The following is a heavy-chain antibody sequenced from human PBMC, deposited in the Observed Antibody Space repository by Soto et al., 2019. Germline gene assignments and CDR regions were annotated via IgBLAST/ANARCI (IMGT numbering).Heavy chain of an antibody. V-gene: IGHV3-48*01. Sequence: GWSLRLSCASSGVTFRIYSMNWVRQAPGKGLEWVSYISSSSSTIYYADSVKGRFTISRDNAKNSLYLQMNSLRAEDTAVYYCARHPERIAEIGWFDPWGQGTLVTVSS. CDR3: ARHPERIAEIGWFDP. D-gene: IGHD6-13*01. J-gene: IGHJ5*02. CDR2: ISSSSSTI. CDR1: GVTFRIYS.